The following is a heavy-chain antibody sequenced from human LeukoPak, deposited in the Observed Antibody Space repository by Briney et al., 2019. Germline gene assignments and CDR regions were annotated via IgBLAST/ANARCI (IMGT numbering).Heavy chain of an antibody. V-gene: IGHV3-23*01. CDR3: ARDVTYGDFGMDV. CDR2: ISGSGGGT. J-gene: IGHJ6*02. CDR1: GFTFSSYA. D-gene: IGHD4-17*01. Sequence: GGSLRLSCAACGFTFSSYAMSWVRQAPGKGLEWVSVISGSGGGTSYADSVKGRFTISRDNSKNTLYLQMNSLRAEDTAVYYCARDVTYGDFGMDVWGQGTTVTVSS.